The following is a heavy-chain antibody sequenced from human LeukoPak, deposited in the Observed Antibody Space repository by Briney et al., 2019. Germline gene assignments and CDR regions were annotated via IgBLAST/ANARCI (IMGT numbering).Heavy chain of an antibody. Sequence: SETLSLTCTVSGGSISSYYWSWIRQPPGKGLEWIGYIYYSGSINYNPSLKSRVTISVDTSKNQFSLKLSSVTAADTAVYYCARLGRAFPFDYWGQGTLVTVSS. CDR2: IYYSGSI. J-gene: IGHJ4*02. CDR3: ARLGRAFPFDY. D-gene: IGHD1-26*01. V-gene: IGHV4-59*08. CDR1: GGSISSYY.